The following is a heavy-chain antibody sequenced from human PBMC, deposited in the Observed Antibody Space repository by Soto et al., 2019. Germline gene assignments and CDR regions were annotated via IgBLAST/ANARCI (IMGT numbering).Heavy chain of an antibody. D-gene: IGHD4-17*01. CDR1: KFTFSAYA. J-gene: IGHJ3*01. Sequence: EVQVVESGGGLVQPGGSLRLSCATSKFTFSAYAMTWVRQAPGEGLEWVSAISGSGGGTSYADSVKGRFSISRDNSKNTLYLRMNSLRVEDTAVYYCTREPNGDHLGAFDFWGQGIVVTVSS. V-gene: IGHV3-23*04. CDR3: TREPNGDHLGAFDF. CDR2: ISGSGGGT.